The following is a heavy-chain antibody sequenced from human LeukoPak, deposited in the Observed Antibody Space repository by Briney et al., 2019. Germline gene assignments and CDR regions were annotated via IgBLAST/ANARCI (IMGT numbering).Heavy chain of an antibody. CDR3: AQSYYDFWTGPIGY. CDR2: IYTSGST. D-gene: IGHD3-3*01. Sequence: PSETLSLTCTVSGGSISNFYWSWIRQPAGKGLEWIGRIYTSGSTNYNPSLKSRVTMSVDTSKNQFSLKLSSVTAADTAVYYCAQSYYDFWTGPIGYWGRGTLVTVSS. CDR1: GGSISNFY. V-gene: IGHV4-4*07. J-gene: IGHJ4*02.